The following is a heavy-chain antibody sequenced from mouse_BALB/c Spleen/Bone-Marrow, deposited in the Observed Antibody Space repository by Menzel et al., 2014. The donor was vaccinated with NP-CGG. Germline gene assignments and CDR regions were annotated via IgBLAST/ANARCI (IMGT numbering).Heavy chain of an antibody. CDR1: GYTFTSYW. CDR2: IYPGDGDT. J-gene: IGHJ4*01. Sequence: VQLQESGAELARPGASVKSSCKASGYTFTSYWMQWVKQRPGQGLEWIGAIYPGDGDTRYTQKFKGKATLTADKSSSTAYMQLSSLASEDSAVYYCARWGNSYAMDYWGQGTSATVSS. CDR3: ARWGNSYAMDY. V-gene: IGHV1-87*01. D-gene: IGHD2-1*01.